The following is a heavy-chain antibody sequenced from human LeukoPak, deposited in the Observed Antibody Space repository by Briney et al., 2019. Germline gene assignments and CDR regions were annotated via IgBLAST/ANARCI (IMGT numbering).Heavy chain of an antibody. J-gene: IGHJ5*02. D-gene: IGHD2-2*01. CDR1: GGSFSGYY. Sequence: SETLSLTCAVYGGSFSGYYWSWIRQPPGKGLEWIGEINHSGSTNYNPSLKSRVTISVDTSENQFSLKLSSVTAADTAVYYCARWPNCSSTSCLRGGFDPWGQGTLVTVSS. CDR2: INHSGST. CDR3: ARWPNCSSTSCLRGGFDP. V-gene: IGHV4-34*01.